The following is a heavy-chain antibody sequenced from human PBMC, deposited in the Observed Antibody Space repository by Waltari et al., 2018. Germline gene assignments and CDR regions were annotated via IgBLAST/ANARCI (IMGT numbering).Heavy chain of an antibody. CDR1: GGTFSSYA. Sequence: QVQLVQSGAEVKKPGSSVQVSCRASGGTFSSYAITWVRQAPGQGLEGMGGIIPILGIANYAQKFQGRVTITADESTSTAYMELSSLRSEDTAVYYCASSDLDGTGTTPDPWGQGTLVTVSS. CDR3: ASSDLDGTGTTPDP. V-gene: IGHV1-69*04. D-gene: IGHD1-7*01. J-gene: IGHJ5*02. CDR2: IIPILGIA.